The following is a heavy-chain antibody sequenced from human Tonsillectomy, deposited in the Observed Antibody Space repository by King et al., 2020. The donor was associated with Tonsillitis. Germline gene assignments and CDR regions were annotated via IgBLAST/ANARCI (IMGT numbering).Heavy chain of an antibody. CDR1: GFTFSIYW. V-gene: IGHV3-7*03. CDR3: ARDSLTATRAFDL. Sequence: VQLVESGGGLVQPGGSLRLSCAASGFTFSIYWMIWVRQAPGKGLEGVANIKQDGSEAFYLDSVTGRLTISRGNAENSLYLQMNSLRAEDTAVYYCARDSLTATRAFDLWGRGTLVTVSS. J-gene: IGHJ2*01. CDR2: IKQDGSEA. D-gene: IGHD1-14*01.